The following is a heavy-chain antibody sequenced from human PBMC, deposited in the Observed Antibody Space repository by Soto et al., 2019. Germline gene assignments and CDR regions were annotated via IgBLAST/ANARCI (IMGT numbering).Heavy chain of an antibody. CDR3: ARDVRRAAGSYNWFDP. Sequence: QVQLQESGPGLVKPSQTLSLTCTVSGGSISSGDYYWSWIRQPPGKGLEWIGYIYYSGSTYYNPSLKSRVTISVDPSKNQFSLKLSSVTAADTAVYYCARDVRRAAGSYNWFDPWGQGTLVTVSS. CDR1: GGSISSGDYY. CDR2: IYYSGST. V-gene: IGHV4-30-4*01. D-gene: IGHD6-13*01. J-gene: IGHJ5*02.